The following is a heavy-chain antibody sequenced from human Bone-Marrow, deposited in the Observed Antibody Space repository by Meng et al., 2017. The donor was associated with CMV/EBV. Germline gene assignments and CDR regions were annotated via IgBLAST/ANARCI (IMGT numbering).Heavy chain of an antibody. CDR2: IRYDGSNK. D-gene: IGHD2-2*02. J-gene: IGHJ3*02. Sequence: GESLKISCAASGFTFSSYGMHWVRQAPGKGLEWLAFIRYDGSNKYYADSVKGRFTISRDNSKNTLYLQMNSLRAEDTAVYYCAKGSYCSSTSCYRGAFDIWGQGKMVTVSS. CDR1: GFTFSSYG. CDR3: AKGSYCSSTSCYRGAFDI. V-gene: IGHV3-30*02.